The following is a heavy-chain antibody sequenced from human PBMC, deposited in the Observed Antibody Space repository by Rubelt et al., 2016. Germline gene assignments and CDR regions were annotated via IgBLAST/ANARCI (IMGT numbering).Heavy chain of an antibody. D-gene: IGHD3-10*01. CDR1: GYTFTSYG. CDR3: ARDPLPVRGVIMTPTH. V-gene: IGHV1-18*01. CDR2: ISAYNGNT. J-gene: IGHJ4*02. Sequence: QAQLVQSGAEVKKPGASVKVSCKASGYTFTSYGISWVRQAPGQGLEWMGWISAYNGNTNYAQKLQGRVTRTTDTSTSTAYMELRSLRSDDTAVYYCARDPLPVRGVIMTPTHWGQGTLVTVSS.